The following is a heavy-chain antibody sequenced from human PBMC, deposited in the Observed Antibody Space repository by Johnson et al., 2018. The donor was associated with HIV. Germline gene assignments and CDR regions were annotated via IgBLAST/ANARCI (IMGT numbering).Heavy chain of an antibody. Sequence: VQLVESGGGLVKPGRSLRLSCAASGFTFSDYYMSWVRQAPGKGLEWVSVIYSGGSTYYADSVKGRFTISRDNSKNTLYLQMNSLRAEDTAVYYCARGWQQRAFDIWGQGTMVTVSS. CDR3: ARGWQQRAFDI. CDR1: GFTFSDYY. CDR2: IYSGGST. J-gene: IGHJ3*02. D-gene: IGHD6-13*01. V-gene: IGHV3-66*01.